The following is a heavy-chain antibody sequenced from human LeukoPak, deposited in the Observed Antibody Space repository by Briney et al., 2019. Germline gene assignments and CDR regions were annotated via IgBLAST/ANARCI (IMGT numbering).Heavy chain of an antibody. CDR1: GFTFSSYS. CDR3: VRGREFQLLWFGELSV. CDR2: ISSSSSYI. V-gene: IGHV3-21*01. D-gene: IGHD3-10*01. J-gene: IGHJ4*02. Sequence: GGSLRLSCAASGFTFSSYSMNWVRQAPGKGLEWVSSISSSSSYIYYADSVKGRFTISRDNAKNSLYLQMNSLRAEDTAVYYCVRGREFQLLWFGELSVWGQGTLVTVSS.